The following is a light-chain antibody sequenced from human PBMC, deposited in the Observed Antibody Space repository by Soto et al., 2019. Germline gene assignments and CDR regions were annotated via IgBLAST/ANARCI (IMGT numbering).Light chain of an antibody. Sequence: AIQLTHSPSSLSASVGDRVSITCRASQGIRNDLGWYQHKPGKAPKLLIHGASSLQSGVPSRFSGSASGTEFTLTISSLQPEDLASYYCLQDHSCPWTFGQGTKV. J-gene: IGKJ1*01. V-gene: IGKV1-6*01. CDR1: QGIRND. CDR2: GAS. CDR3: LQDHSCPWT.